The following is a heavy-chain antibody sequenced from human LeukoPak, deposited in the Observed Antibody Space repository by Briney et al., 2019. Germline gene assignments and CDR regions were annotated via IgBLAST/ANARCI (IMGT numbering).Heavy chain of an antibody. Sequence: SQTLSLTCAISGVSVSSNNGAWNWIRQSPSRGLEWLGRTYDRSKWYNAYAASVQGRITINPDTSKNQFSLQLYALTPEDTAVYYCARDVGTSGWHTFDYWGQGTLVTVSS. CDR1: GVSVSSNNGA. D-gene: IGHD6-19*01. CDR2: TYDRSKWYN. V-gene: IGHV6-1*01. CDR3: ARDVGTSGWHTFDY. J-gene: IGHJ4*02.